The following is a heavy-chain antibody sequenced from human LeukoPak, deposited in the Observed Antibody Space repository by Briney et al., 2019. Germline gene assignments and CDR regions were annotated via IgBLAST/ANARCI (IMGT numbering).Heavy chain of an antibody. CDR1: GFTFSSYW. CDR3: ARDAGGVWQQLVLRPIDY. Sequence: GGSLRLSCAASGFTFSSYWMSWVRQAPGKGLEWVANIKEDGSEKYYVDSVKGRFTISRDNAKTSLYLQMNSLRAEDTAVYYCARDAGGVWQQLVLRPIDYWGQGTLVTVSS. CDR2: IKEDGSEK. D-gene: IGHD6-13*01. J-gene: IGHJ4*02. V-gene: IGHV3-7*03.